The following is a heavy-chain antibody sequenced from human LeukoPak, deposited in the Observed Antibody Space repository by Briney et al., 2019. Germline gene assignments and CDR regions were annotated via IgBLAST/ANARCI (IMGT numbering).Heavy chain of an antibody. V-gene: IGHV3-30-3*01. CDR3: ARKVYSEYYFDY. Sequence: GGSLRLSCAATGFTFSSYAMHWVRQALGKGLAGVAVISYDGSNKYYADSVKGRFTISRDNSKNTLYLQMNSLRAEDTAVYYCARKVYSEYYFDYWGQGTLVTVSS. J-gene: IGHJ4*02. CDR1: GFTFSSYA. D-gene: IGHD6-13*01. CDR2: ISYDGSNK.